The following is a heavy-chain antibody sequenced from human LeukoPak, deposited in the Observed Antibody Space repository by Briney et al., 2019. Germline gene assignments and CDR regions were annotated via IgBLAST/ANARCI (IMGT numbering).Heavy chain of an antibody. Sequence: ASVKVSCKASGGTFSSYAISWVRQAPGQGLEWMGWISAYNGNTNYAQKLQGRVTMTTDTSTSTAYMELRSLRSDDTAVYYCARVKAEDDFWSGYYRSLGYYGMDVWGQGTTVTVSS. D-gene: IGHD3-3*01. CDR1: GGTFSSYA. V-gene: IGHV1-18*01. J-gene: IGHJ6*02. CDR2: ISAYNGNT. CDR3: ARVKAEDDFWSGYYRSLGYYGMDV.